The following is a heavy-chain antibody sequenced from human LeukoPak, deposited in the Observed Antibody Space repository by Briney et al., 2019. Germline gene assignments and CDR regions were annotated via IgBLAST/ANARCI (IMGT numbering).Heavy chain of an antibody. CDR3: ARWRGRQSEFDY. CDR2: IKEDESDE. V-gene: IGHV3-7*01. CDR1: GFTFSSYT. J-gene: IGHJ4*02. Sequence: GGSLRLSCAASGFTFSSYTMNWVRQAPGKGLEWVAHIKEDESDEYYVDSVRGRFTASRDNAKNSVNLQMNSLRVEDTAVYYCARWRGRQSEFDYWGQGTLVTVSS. D-gene: IGHD1-1*01.